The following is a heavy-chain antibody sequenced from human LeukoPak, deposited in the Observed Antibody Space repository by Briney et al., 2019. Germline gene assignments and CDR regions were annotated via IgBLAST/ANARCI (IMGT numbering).Heavy chain of an antibody. CDR2: IYYSGST. J-gene: IGHJ6*02. V-gene: IGHV4-39*07. D-gene: IGHD1-26*01. CDR1: GGSISSSSYY. CDR3: ARTYPSVRGSMDV. Sequence: KASETLSLTCTVSGGSISSSSYYWGWIRQPPGKGLEWIGSIYYSGSTYYNPSLKSRVTISVDTSKNQFSLKLSSVTAADTAVYYCARTYPSVRGSMDVWGQGTTVTVS.